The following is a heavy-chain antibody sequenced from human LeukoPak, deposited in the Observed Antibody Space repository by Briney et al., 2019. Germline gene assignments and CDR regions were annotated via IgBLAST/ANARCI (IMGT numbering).Heavy chain of an antibody. CDR2: IYYSGST. Sequence: PSETLSLTCTVSGGSISSSSYYWGWIRQPPGKGLEWIGSIYYSGSTYYNPSLKSRVTISVDTSKNQFSLKLSSVTAADTAVYYCATRGGGDFDYWGQGTLVTVSS. V-gene: IGHV4-39*07. CDR3: ATRGGGDFDY. CDR1: GGSISSSSYY. D-gene: IGHD2-21*01. J-gene: IGHJ4*02.